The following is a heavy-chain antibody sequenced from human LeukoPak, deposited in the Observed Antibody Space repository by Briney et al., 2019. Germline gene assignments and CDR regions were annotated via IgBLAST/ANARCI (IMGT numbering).Heavy chain of an antibody. V-gene: IGHV4-30-4*01. J-gene: IGHJ5*02. Sequence: PSETLSLTCTVSGGSITSGDFYWSWIRQPPGKGLEWIGYIYYSGSSYYNPSLKSRVTMSVDTSMNQFSLKLSSVTAADTAVYYCARDRISWFDLWGQGTLVTVSS. CDR1: GGSITSGDFY. CDR2: IYYSGSS. D-gene: IGHD2-15*01. CDR3: ARDRISWFDL.